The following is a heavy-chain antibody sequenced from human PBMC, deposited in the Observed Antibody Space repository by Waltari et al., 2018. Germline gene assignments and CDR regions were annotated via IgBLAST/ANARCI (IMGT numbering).Heavy chain of an antibody. CDR3: AGLRGFNYAFEP. J-gene: IGHJ5*02. CDR2: VYHREST. Sequence: QVQPQESGPGLVKPSGTLSLTCSVSGYSISSDFYWGWIRQPPGKGLEWIATVYHRESTYYNPSLMSRLTLSVDTSNNQFSLNLRSVTAADTAVYYCAGLRGFNYAFEPWGRGALVTVSS. CDR1: GYSISSDFY. V-gene: IGHV4-38-2*02. D-gene: IGHD5-18*01.